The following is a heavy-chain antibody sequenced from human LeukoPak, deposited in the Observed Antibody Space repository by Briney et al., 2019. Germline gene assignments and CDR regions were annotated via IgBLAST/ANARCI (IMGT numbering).Heavy chain of an antibody. V-gene: IGHV6-1*01. CDR1: GDTVSNKRSA. Sequence: PSQTLSLTCAISGDTVSNKRSAWNWIRQSPSSGLEWLGRTYYRSKWYNDYAVSVKSRITINPDTSKNQFSLQLNSVSPEDTAVYYCARVNSWTEEPDTGFDYWGQGILVTVSS. CDR2: TYYRSKWYN. CDR3: ARVNSWTEEPDTGFDY. D-gene: IGHD1-14*01. J-gene: IGHJ4*02.